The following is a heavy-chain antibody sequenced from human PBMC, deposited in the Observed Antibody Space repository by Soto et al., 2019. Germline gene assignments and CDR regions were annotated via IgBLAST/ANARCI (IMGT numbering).Heavy chain of an antibody. CDR1: GGTFSSCA. CDR3: ARAQLTTRGYYYCMDV. Sequence: SVKVSCKASGGTFSSCAISWVRQAPGQGLEWMGGIIPIFGTANYAQKFQGRVTITADESTSTAYMELSSRRSEDTAVYYCARAQLTTRGYYYCMDVWGQGTTGTVSS. J-gene: IGHJ6*02. CDR2: IIPIFGTA. V-gene: IGHV1-69*13. D-gene: IGHD6-13*01.